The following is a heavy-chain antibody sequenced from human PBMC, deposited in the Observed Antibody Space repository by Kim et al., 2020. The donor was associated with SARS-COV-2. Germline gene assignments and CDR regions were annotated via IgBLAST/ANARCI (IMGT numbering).Heavy chain of an antibody. D-gene: IGHD2-8*01. J-gene: IGHJ4*02. CDR3: ARDGGPNGVCADY. CDR1: GFTFSSSG. CDR2: IWYDGSNK. V-gene: IGHV3-33*01. Sequence: GGSLRLSCAASGFTFSSSGMHWVRQAPGKGLEWVAVIWYDGSNKYYADSVKGRFTISRDNSKNTLSLQMNSLSAEDTAVYYCARDGGPNGVCADYWGQGTLVTVSS.